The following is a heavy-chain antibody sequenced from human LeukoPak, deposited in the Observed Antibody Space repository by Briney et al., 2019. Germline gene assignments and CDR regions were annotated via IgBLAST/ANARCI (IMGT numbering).Heavy chain of an antibody. D-gene: IGHD2-15*01. V-gene: IGHV4-61*01. J-gene: IGHJ5*02. CDR2: ISYTGST. CDR3: AREEECSGGSCHSYGWFDP. Sequence: SETLSLTCTVSGSSINNGFSYWSWIRQSPGKGLEWIGHISYTGSTNYRPSLESRVTISVDRSKNQFSLKLSSLTAADTAVYYCAREEECSGGSCHSYGWFDPWGQGTLVIVSS. CDR1: GSSINNGFSY.